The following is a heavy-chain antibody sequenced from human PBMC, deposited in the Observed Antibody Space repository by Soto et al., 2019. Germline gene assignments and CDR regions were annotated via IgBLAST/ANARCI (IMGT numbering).Heavy chain of an antibody. Sequence: PGESLRISCKGSGYSFTSYWIGWVRQMPGKGLEWMGIIYPGDSDTRYSPSFQGQVTISADKSISTAYLQWSSLKASETAMYYCARHPVAGPRYFDSWGQGTLVTVSA. J-gene: IGHJ4*02. CDR3: ARHPVAGPRYFDS. D-gene: IGHD6-19*01. CDR2: IYPGDSDT. V-gene: IGHV5-51*01. CDR1: GYSFTSYW.